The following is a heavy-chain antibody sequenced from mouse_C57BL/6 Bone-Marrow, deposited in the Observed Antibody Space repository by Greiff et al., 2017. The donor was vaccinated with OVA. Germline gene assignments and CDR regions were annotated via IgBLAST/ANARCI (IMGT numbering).Heavy chain of an antibody. CDR3: TGGYGLFMDY. V-gene: IGHV6-3*01. CDR2: IRLKSDNYAT. CDR1: GFTFSNYW. D-gene: IGHD2-10*02. Sequence: DVKLQESGGGLVQPGGSMKLSCVASGFTFSNYWMNWVRQSPEKGLEWVAQIRLKSDNYATHYAESVKGRFTISRDDSKSSVYLQMNNLRAEDTGIYYCTGGYGLFMDYWGQGTSVTVSS. J-gene: IGHJ4*01.